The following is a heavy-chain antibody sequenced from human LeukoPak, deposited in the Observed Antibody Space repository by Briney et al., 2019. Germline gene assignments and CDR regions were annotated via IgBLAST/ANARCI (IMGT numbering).Heavy chain of an antibody. CDR1: GYTFTGYY. CDR2: INPNSGGT. V-gene: IGHV1-2*02. D-gene: IGHD2-15*01. J-gene: IGHJ5*02. CDR3: ARDRLPVAARRVYNWFDP. Sequence: VASVKVSCKASGYTFTGYYMHWVRQAPGQGLEWMGWINPNSGGTNYAQKFQGRVTMTRDTSISTAYMELSRLRSDDTAVYYCARDRLPVAARRVYNWFDPWGQGTLVTVSS.